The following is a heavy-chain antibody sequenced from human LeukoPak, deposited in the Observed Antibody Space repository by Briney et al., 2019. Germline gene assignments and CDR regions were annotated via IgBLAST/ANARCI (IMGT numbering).Heavy chain of an antibody. CDR2: ISSSGSTI. D-gene: IGHD3-10*01. CDR3: AREWVRGVTSYYYYYYGMDV. CDR1: GFTFSSYE. Sequence: GGSLRLSCAASGFTFSSYEMNWVRQAPGKGLEWVSYISSSGSTIYYADSVKGRFTISRDKAKNSLYLQMNSLRAEDTAVYYCAREWVRGVTSYYYYYYGMDVWGQGTTVTVSS. V-gene: IGHV3-48*03. J-gene: IGHJ6*02.